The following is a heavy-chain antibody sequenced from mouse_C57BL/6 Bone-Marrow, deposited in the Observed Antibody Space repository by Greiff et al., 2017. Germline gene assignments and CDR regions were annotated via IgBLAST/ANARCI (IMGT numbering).Heavy chain of an antibody. CDR3: ARERVYDYDGGGFDY. Sequence: VQLQQSGPELVKPGASVKIPCKASGYTFTDYNMDWVKQSHGKSLEWIGDINPNNGGTIYNQKFKGKATLTVDKSSSTAYMELRSLTSEDTAVYYGARERVYDYDGGGFDYWGQGTTLTVSS. J-gene: IGHJ2*01. CDR1: GYTFTDYN. CDR2: INPNNGGT. V-gene: IGHV1-18*01. D-gene: IGHD2-4*01.